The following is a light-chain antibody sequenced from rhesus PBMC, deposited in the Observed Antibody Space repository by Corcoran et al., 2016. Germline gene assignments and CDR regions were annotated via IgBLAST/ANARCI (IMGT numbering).Light chain of an antibody. V-gene: IGKV1-22*01. Sequence: DIQMTQSPSSLSASVGDTVTITCRASQGISSWLAWYQQKPGKAPKLLIYKASSLQSGVPSRFSGSGSVTDFTLTISSLQSEDFATYYCQQYSSRPYSFGQGTKVEIK. CDR3: QQYSSRPYS. CDR2: KAS. J-gene: IGKJ2*01. CDR1: QGISSW.